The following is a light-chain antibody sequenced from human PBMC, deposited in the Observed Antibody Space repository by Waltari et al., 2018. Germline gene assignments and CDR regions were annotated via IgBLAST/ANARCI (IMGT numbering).Light chain of an antibody. Sequence: QSVLTQPPSASGTPGPRVTIPCSGSSSNLRSKTENWYQQLPGTAPQLLIFRNHQRPSGVPDRFSGSKSGTSASLAIIGLLSEDEADYYCSSWDDSVIGPVFGGGTKLTVL. CDR2: RNH. CDR3: SSWDDSVIGPV. V-gene: IGLV1-44*01. CDR1: SSNLRSKT. J-gene: IGLJ2*01.